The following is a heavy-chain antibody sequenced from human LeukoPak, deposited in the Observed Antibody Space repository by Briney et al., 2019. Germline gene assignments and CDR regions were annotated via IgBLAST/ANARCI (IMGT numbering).Heavy chain of an antibody. V-gene: IGHV3-30*02. D-gene: IGHD3-3*01. CDR3: AKALRFLEWLLSAAFDY. J-gene: IGHJ4*02. CDR2: IRYDGSNK. Sequence: PGGSLRLSCAASGFTFSSYGMHWVRQAPGKGLEWVAFIRYDGSNKYYADSVKGRFTIFRDNSKNTLYLQMNSLRAEDTAVYYCAKALRFLEWLLSAAFDYWGQGTLVTVSS. CDR1: GFTFSSYG.